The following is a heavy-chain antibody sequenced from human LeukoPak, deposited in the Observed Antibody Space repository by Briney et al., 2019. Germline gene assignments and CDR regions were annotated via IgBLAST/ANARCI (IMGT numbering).Heavy chain of an antibody. J-gene: IGHJ5*02. CDR3: ARDRAGRKAWVEFDP. D-gene: IGHD3-10*01. V-gene: IGHV3-66*02. CDR2: IYVDGAT. CDR1: GITVSQND. Sequence: GGSLRLSCAASGITVSQNDMSWFRQAPGRGLEWVSLIYVDGATHYADSVKGRFTISRDNSKNTVYLEMNSLRPEDTAVYFCARDRAGRKAWVEFDPWGQGTLVTVSS.